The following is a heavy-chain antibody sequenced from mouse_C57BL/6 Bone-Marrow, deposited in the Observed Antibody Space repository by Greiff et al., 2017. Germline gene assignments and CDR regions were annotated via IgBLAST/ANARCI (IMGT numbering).Heavy chain of an antibody. V-gene: IGHV1-18*01. CDR2: INPNNGGT. Sequence: EVQLQQSGPELVKPGASVKIPCKASGYTFTDYNMDWVKQSHGKSLEWIGDINPNNGGTIYNQKFKGKATLTVDKSSSTAYMALRSLTSEDTAVYYCARLGPPGSSSGFAYWGQGTLVTVSA. CDR1: GYTFTDYN. CDR3: ARLGPPGSSSGFAY. J-gene: IGHJ3*01. D-gene: IGHD1-1*01.